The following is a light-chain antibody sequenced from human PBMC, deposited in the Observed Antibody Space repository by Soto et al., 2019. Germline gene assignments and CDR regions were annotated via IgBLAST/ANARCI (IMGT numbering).Light chain of an antibody. J-gene: IGKJ5*01. V-gene: IGKV3-15*01. CDR2: GAS. Sequence: EIVMTQSPATLSVSPGERATLSCRASQSVSSNLAWYQQKPGQAPRLLIYGASTRATGIPARFSGSGSGTEFTLTISRLQSEDFADYYCQQYNNWITFGQGTRLEIK. CDR3: QQYNNWIT. CDR1: QSVSSN.